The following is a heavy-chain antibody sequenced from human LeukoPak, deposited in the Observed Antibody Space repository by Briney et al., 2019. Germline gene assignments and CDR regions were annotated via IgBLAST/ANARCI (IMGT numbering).Heavy chain of an antibody. D-gene: IGHD2-15*01. CDR3: ARLRRSIVVVVAATDYFDY. CDR1: GGSISSYY. CDR2: IHTSGIT. J-gene: IGHJ4*02. V-gene: IGHV4-4*07. Sequence: SETLSLTCTVSGGSISSYYWSWIRQPAGKGLEWIGHIHTSGITNYNPSLKSRVTTSVDMSKTQFSLKLSSVTAADTAVYYCARLRRSIVVVVAATDYFDYWGQGTLVTVSS.